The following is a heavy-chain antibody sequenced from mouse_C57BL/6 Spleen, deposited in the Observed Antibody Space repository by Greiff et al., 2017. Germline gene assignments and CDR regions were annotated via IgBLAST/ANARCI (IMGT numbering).Heavy chain of an antibody. J-gene: IGHJ4*01. CDR1: GYAFTNYL. CDR2: INPGSGGT. Sequence: QVQLQQSGAELVRPGTSVKVSCKASGYAFTNYLIEWVKQRPGQGLEWIGVINPGSGGTNSNEKFKGKATLTADKSSSTAYMQLSSLTSEDYAVYFCARNSNAMDYWGQGTSVTVSS. V-gene: IGHV1-54*01. CDR3: ARNSNAMDY.